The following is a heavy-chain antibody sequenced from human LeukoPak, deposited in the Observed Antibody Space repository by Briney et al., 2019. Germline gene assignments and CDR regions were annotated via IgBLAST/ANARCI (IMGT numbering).Heavy chain of an antibody. Sequence: PSETLSLTCTVSGGFMSSYYWSWIRQPAGKGLEWIGRIYTSGSTNYNPSLKSRVTMSVDTSKNQFSLKLSSVTAADTAVYYCARDGVVELSASPVWFDPWGQGTLVTVSS. CDR3: ARDGVVELSASPVWFDP. V-gene: IGHV4-4*07. D-gene: IGHD2-2*01. CDR2: IYTSGST. J-gene: IGHJ5*02. CDR1: GGFMSSYY.